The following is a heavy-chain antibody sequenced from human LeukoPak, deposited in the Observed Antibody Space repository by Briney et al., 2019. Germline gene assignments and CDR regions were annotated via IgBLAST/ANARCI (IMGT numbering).Heavy chain of an antibody. CDR2: IWYDGSNK. CDR3: ATLPTLGDYDFWSGYYADDY. V-gene: IGHV3-33*01. D-gene: IGHD3-3*01. Sequence: GGSLRLSCAASGFTFSSYGMHWVRQAPGKGLEWVAVIWYDGSNKYYADSVKGRFTISRDNSKNTLYLQMNSLRAEDTAVYYCATLPTLGDYDFWSGYYADDYWGQGTLVTVSS. J-gene: IGHJ4*02. CDR1: GFTFSSYG.